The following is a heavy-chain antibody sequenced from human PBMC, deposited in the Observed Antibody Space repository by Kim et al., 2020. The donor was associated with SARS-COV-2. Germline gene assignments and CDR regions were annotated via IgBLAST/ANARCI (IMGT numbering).Heavy chain of an antibody. V-gene: IGHV4-34*01. Sequence: SETLSLTCAVYGGSFSGYYWSWIRQPPGKGLEWIGEINHSGSTNYNPSLKSRVTISVDTSKNQFSLKLSSVTAADTAVYYCARGRSAMVRGVITYYYYYYGMDVWGQGTTVTVSS. D-gene: IGHD3-10*01. CDR1: GGSFSGYY. J-gene: IGHJ6*02. CDR3: ARGRSAMVRGVITYYYYYYGMDV. CDR2: INHSGST.